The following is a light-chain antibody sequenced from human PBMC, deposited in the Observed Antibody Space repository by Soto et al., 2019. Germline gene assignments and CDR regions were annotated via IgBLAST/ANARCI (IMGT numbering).Light chain of an antibody. CDR3: SSYTSSSTLV. Sequence: QSVLTQPASVSGSPGQSITISCTGASSDFGGYNSVSWYQQHPGKAPKLMIYDVSNRPSGVSSRFSGSKSANTASLSISGLQADDEADYYCSSYTSSSTLVFGTGTKVTVL. V-gene: IGLV2-14*01. J-gene: IGLJ1*01. CDR1: SSDFGGYNS. CDR2: DVS.